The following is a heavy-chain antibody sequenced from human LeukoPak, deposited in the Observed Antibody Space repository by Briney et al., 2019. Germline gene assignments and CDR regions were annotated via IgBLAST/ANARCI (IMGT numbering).Heavy chain of an antibody. J-gene: IGHJ4*02. Sequence: GGSLRLSCAASGFTFSSYAMHWVRQAPGKGLEWVAVISYDGSNKYYADSVKGRFTISRDNSKNTLYLQMNSLRAEDTAVYYCASTLWFGELLPLGYWGQGTLVTVSS. D-gene: IGHD3-10*01. CDR1: GFTFSSYA. CDR2: ISYDGSNK. CDR3: ASTLWFGELLPLGY. V-gene: IGHV3-30*04.